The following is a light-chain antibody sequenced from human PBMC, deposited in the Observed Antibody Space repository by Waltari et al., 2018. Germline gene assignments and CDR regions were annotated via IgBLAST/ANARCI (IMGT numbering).Light chain of an antibody. CDR1: QGISNS. Sequence: DIHMTQSPSSLSASVGDRVTITCRASQGISNSLAWYQQKPGKPPKLLLYAASRLESGVPSRFSGSGSGTDYTLTISSLQPEDFATYYCQQYYSTPPITFGQGTRLEIK. CDR3: QQYYSTPPIT. J-gene: IGKJ5*01. V-gene: IGKV1-NL1*01. CDR2: AAS.